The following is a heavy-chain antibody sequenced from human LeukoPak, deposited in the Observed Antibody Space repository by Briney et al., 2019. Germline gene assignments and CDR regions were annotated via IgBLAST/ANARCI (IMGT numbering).Heavy chain of an antibody. Sequence: SETLSLTCTVSGGPISSSSYYWGWIRQPPGKGLEWIGSIYYSGNTYYNPSLKSRVTVSVDTSKNQFSLKLNSVTAADTAVYYCARLPSSSWLNWFDPWGQGTLVTVSS. V-gene: IGHV4-39*01. CDR3: ARLPSSSWLNWFDP. D-gene: IGHD6-13*01. CDR1: GGPISSSSYY. J-gene: IGHJ5*02. CDR2: IYYSGNT.